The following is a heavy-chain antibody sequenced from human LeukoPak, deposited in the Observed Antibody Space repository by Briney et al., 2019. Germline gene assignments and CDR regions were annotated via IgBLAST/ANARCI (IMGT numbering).Heavy chain of an antibody. CDR1: GFAFNESY. Sequence: GGSLRLSCAASGFAFNESYMTWIRQAPGKGLEWVGYISGRSFSIYYADSVQGLFTISRDNPTNSLFLHMSSLRADDTAVYFCARGKRRFDSWGQGTLVTVSS. CDR3: ARGKRRFDS. V-gene: IGHV3-11*01. J-gene: IGHJ5*01. CDR2: ISGRSFSI.